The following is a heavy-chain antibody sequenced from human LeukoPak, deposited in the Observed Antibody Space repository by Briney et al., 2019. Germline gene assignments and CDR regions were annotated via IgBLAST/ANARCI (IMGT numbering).Heavy chain of an antibody. J-gene: IGHJ4*02. D-gene: IGHD6-19*01. CDR3: ARERAVAGTRGHFDY. V-gene: IGHV4-39*07. CDR1: GGSFSSYY. CDR2: IYYSGST. Sequence: SETLSLTCAVYGGSFSSYYWGWIRQPPGKGLEWIGSIYYSGSTYYNPSLKSRVTISVDTSKNQFSLKLSSVTAADTAVYYCARERAVAGTRGHFDYWGQGTLVTVSS.